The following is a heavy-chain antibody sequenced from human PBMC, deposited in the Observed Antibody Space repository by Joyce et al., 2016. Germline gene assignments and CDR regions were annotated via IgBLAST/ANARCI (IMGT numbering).Heavy chain of an antibody. CDR2: ITSDGSRQ. V-gene: IGHV3-30*18. J-gene: IGHJ4*02. Sequence: QVQLVESGGGVVRPGGSLRLSCVASGFPFNERGRHWVRQAPGKGLGWVALITSDGSRQLYTDSVKGRFTISRDNSRNTVYLQMDSLRPDDTAVFYCAKRGFCSGGRCYSFHFHLWGQGTLVTVSA. CDR3: AKRGFCSGGRCYSFHFHL. D-gene: IGHD2-15*01. CDR1: GFPFNERG.